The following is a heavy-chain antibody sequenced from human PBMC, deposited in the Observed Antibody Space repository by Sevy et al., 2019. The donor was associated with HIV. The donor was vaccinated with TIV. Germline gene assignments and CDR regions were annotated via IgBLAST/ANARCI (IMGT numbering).Heavy chain of an antibody. V-gene: IGHV3-48*01. J-gene: IGHJ4*02. Sequence: GGSLRLSCAASGFTFSSYSMNWVRQAPGKGLEWVSYITSSSSTIYYADSVKGRFTISRDNSKNTLFLQMDSLRAEDTAVYYCARDPRMYGDYLLAYFDSWGQGTLVTVSS. CDR1: GFTFSSYS. CDR3: ARDPRMYGDYLLAYFDS. D-gene: IGHD2-8*01. CDR2: ITSSSSTI.